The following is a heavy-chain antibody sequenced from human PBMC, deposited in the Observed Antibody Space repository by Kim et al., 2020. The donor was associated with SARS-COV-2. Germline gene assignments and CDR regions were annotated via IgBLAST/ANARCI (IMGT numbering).Heavy chain of an antibody. CDR2: ISYDGSNK. CDR3: ARESNGENGGWFDP. Sequence: GGSLRLSCAASGFTFSSYAMHWVRQAPGKGLEWVAVISYDGSNKYYADSVKGRFTISRDNSKNTLYLQMNSLRAEDTAVYYCARESNGENGGWFDPWGQG. V-gene: IGHV3-30*04. J-gene: IGHJ5*02. CDR1: GFTFSSYA. D-gene: IGHD3-10*01.